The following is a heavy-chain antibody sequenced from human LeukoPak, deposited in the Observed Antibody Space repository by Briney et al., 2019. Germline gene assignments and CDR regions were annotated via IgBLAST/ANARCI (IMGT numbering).Heavy chain of an antibody. V-gene: IGHV6-1*01. CDR2: TYYRSKWYN. J-gene: IGHJ4*02. CDR3: ARGYSSVQDNIFDS. Sequence: SQTLSLSCAISGDSVSSNSAAWNWIRQSPSRGLEWLGRTYYRSKWYNDYAVSVKTRIPLHPDTSKNQFSLHLNSVTPEDTAVYYCARGYSSVQDNIFDSWGQGSLVTVSS. D-gene: IGHD6-25*01. CDR1: GDSVSSNSAA.